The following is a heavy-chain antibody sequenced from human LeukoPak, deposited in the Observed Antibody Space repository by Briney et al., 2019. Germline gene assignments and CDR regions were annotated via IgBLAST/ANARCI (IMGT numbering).Heavy chain of an antibody. Sequence: PSETLFLTCTVSGGSISSSSYYWGWIRQPPGKGLEWIGSIYYSGSTYYNPSLKSRVTISVDTSKNQFSLKLSSVTAADTAVYYCARGRRRGYSGYDSGVFDYWGQGTLVTVSS. CDR3: ARGRRRGYSGYDSGVFDY. CDR1: GGSISSSSYY. J-gene: IGHJ4*02. V-gene: IGHV4-39*07. D-gene: IGHD5-12*01. CDR2: IYYSGST.